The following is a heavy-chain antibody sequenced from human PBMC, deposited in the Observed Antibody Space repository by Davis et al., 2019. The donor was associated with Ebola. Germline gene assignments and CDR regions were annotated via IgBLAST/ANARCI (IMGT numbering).Heavy chain of an antibody. CDR1: GFTFSSYA. J-gene: IGHJ4*02. CDR3: ARARDDDILTEYYFDY. V-gene: IGHV3-30*04. CDR2: ISYDGSNK. Sequence: GESLKISCAASGFTFSSYAMHWVRQAPGKGLEWVAVISYDGSNKYYADSVKGRFTISRDNSKNTLYLQMNSLRAEDTAVYYCARARDDDILTEYYFDYWGQGTLVIVSS. D-gene: IGHD3-9*01.